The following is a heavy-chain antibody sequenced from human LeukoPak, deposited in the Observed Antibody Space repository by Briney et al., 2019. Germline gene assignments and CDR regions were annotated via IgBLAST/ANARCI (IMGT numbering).Heavy chain of an antibody. CDR1: GFTYISYE. CDR3: VRGGRLGY. J-gene: IGHJ4*02. CDR2: ISSSGSAI. Sequence: PGGSLSLSCAASGFTYISYEMNWVRQAPGKGLEWVSKISSSGSAIYYADSVKGRFTISRDNAKSSLYLQMNSLRVEDTAIYYCVRGGRLGYWGQGTLVTVSS. V-gene: IGHV3-48*03.